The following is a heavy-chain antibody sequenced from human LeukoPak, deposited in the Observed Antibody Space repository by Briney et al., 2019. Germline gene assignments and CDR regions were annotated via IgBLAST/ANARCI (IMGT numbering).Heavy chain of an antibody. CDR3: VRDPGTSSYYFDS. CDR1: GFTFSSYE. V-gene: IGHV3-48*03. J-gene: IGHJ4*02. D-gene: IGHD3-16*01. CDR2: ISSSGSTI. Sequence: GGSLRLSCAASGFTFSSYEMNWVRQAPGKGLEWVSYISSSGSTIYYADSVKGRFTISRDNSKNALYLQMNSLRVEDTSLYYCVRDPGTSSYYFDSWGQGTLVTVSS.